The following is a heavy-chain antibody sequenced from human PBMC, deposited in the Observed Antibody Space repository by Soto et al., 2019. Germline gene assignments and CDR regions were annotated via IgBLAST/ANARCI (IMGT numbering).Heavy chain of an antibody. CDR2: LSDYNGNT. Sequence: ASVKVSCKASGYTFTSYGISWVRQAPGQGLEWMGWLSDYNGNTNYAQKLQGRVTMTTDTSTSTAYMELRSLRSDDTAVYYCARNRRYCSGGSCYLNDAFDIWGQGTMVTVSS. V-gene: IGHV1-18*04. CDR3: ARNRRYCSGGSCYLNDAFDI. J-gene: IGHJ3*02. CDR1: GYTFTSYG. D-gene: IGHD2-15*01.